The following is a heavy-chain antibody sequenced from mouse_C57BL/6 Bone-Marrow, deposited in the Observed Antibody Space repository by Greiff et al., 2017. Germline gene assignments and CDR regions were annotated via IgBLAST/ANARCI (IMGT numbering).Heavy chain of an antibody. V-gene: IGHV5-17*01. CDR1: GFTFSDYG. D-gene: IGHD2-12*01. CDR3: ARRYYRYFDV. CDR2: ISSGSSTI. Sequence: EVQVVESGGGLVKPGGSLKLSCAASGFTFSDYGMHWVRQAPEKGLEWVAYISSGSSTIYYADTVKGRFTISRDNAKNTLFLQMTSLRSEDTAMYYCARRYYRYFDVWGTGTTVTVSS. J-gene: IGHJ1*03.